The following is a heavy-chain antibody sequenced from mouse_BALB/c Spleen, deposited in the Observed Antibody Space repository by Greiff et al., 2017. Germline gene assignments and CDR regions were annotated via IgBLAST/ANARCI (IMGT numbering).Heavy chain of an antibody. Sequence: VQLQQSGPELVKPGASVKISCKASGYSFTGYYMHWVKQSHVKSLEWIGRINPYNGATSYNQNFKDKASLTVDKSSSTAYMELHSLTSEDSAVYYCARDGIYDGYYWGQGTTLTVSS. CDR1: GYSFTGYY. V-gene: IGHV1-31*01. D-gene: IGHD2-3*01. J-gene: IGHJ2*01. CDR3: ARDGIYDGYY. CDR2: INPYNGAT.